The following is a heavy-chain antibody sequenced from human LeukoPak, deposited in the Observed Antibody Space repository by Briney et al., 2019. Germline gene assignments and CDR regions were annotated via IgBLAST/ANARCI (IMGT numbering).Heavy chain of an antibody. J-gene: IGHJ4*02. V-gene: IGHV4-39*01. D-gene: IGHD3/OR15-3a*01. CDR1: GDSISSSSSY. CDR2: IYYSGST. Sequence: SDTLSLTCTVSGDSISSSSSYWGWIRQPPGEGLEWIGSIYYSGSTYYNTSLKSQVSISIDTSKNQFSLRLTSVTAADTAVYYCARQTGSGLFILPGGQGTLVTVSS. CDR3: ARQTGSGLFILP.